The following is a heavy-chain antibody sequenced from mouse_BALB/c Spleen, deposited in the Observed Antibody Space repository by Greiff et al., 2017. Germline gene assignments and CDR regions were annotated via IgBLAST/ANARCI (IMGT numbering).Heavy chain of an antibody. Sequence: VKLEESGGGLVKPGGSLKLSCAASGFTFSSYTMSWVRQTPEKRLEWVATISSGGSYTYYPDSVKGRFTISRDNAKNTLYLQMSSLKSEDTAMYYCTKNYYSYAMDYWGQGTSVTVSS. CDR3: TKNYYSYAMDY. CDR1: GFTFSSYT. V-gene: IGHV5-6-4*02. J-gene: IGHJ4*01. D-gene: IGHD1-1*01. CDR2: ISSGGSYT.